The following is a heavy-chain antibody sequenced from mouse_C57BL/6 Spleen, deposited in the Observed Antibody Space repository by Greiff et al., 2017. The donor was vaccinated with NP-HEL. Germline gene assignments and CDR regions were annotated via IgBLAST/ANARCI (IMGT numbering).Heavy chain of an antibody. CDR2: ISNGGGST. Sequence: EVKLEESGGGLVQPGGSLKLSCAASGFTFSDYYMYWVRQTPEKRLEWVAYISNGGGSTYYPDTVKGRFTISRDNAKNTLYLQMSRLKSEDTAMYYCARRGQAGFFDYWGQGTTLTVSS. CDR3: ARRGQAGFFDY. CDR1: GFTFSDYY. J-gene: IGHJ2*01. V-gene: IGHV5-12*01. D-gene: IGHD3-3*01.